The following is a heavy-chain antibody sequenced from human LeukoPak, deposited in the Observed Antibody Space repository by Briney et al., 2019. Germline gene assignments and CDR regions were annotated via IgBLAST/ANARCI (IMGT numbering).Heavy chain of an antibody. D-gene: IGHD5-18*01. CDR1: GFTFSNYN. J-gene: IGHJ4*02. V-gene: IGHV3-21*01. Sequence: GGSLRLSCAASGFTFSNYNMNWVRQAPGKGLEWVSSISTSSSYIYYADSVKGRFTISRDNAKNSLFLQMNSLRAEDTAVYYCARDLDTAMVTSFDYWGQGTLVTVSS. CDR2: ISTSSSYI. CDR3: ARDLDTAMVTSFDY.